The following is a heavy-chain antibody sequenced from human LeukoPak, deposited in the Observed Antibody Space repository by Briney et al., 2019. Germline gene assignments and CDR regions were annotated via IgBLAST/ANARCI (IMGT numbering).Heavy chain of an antibody. D-gene: IGHD1-14*01. CDR3: ARGVEPLAANTLAY. CDR1: GFTVITND. CDR2: LYSDGNT. J-gene: IGHJ4*02. V-gene: IGHV3-53*01. Sequence: GGSLRLSCAASGFTVITNDMTWVRQAPGKGLEWVSVLYSDGNTKYADSVQGRFTISIDNSKNTLYLEMNSLSPDDTAVYYCARGVEPLAANTLAYWGQGTLVTVSS.